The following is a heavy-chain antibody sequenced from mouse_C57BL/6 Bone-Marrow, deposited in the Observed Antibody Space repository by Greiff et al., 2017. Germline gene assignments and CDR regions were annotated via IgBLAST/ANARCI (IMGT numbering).Heavy chain of an antibody. CDR3: ATLGSTSYAMDY. J-gene: IGHJ4*01. D-gene: IGHD1-1*01. CDR1: GYNFTSYG. Sequence: QVQLQQSGAELARPGASVKLSCKASGYNFTSYGISWVKQRTGQGLEWIGEIYPRSGNTYYNEKFKGKATLTADKSSSTAYMEPRSLTSEDSAVYFCATLGSTSYAMDYWGQGTSVTVSS. CDR2: IYPRSGNT. V-gene: IGHV1-81*01.